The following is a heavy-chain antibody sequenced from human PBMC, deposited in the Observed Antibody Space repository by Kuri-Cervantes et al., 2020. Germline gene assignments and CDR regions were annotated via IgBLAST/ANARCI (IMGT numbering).Heavy chain of an antibody. CDR1: GDSITSSYY. Sequence: SETLSLTCAVSGDSITSSYYWAWIRQPPGKGLEWIGSVYHSGSTYYNPSLKSRVSTSVDTSKNQFSLKLSSVTAADTAVYYCARYSSGWYDYWGQGTLVTDSS. CDR2: VYHSGST. D-gene: IGHD6-19*01. CDR3: ARYSSGWYDY. V-gene: IGHV4-38-2*01. J-gene: IGHJ4*02.